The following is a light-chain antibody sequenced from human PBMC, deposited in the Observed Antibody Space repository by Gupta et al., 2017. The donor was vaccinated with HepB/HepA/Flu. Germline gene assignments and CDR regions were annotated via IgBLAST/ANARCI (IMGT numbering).Light chain of an antibody. CDR1: SSDIGGYNY. CDR2: DVS. J-gene: IGLJ2*01. CDR3: GSYTSSNTLV. Sequence: QSALTQPASLYGSPGQSITISCTGTSSDIGGYNYVSWYQQNPGKAPKLIIFDVSYRPSGVSICFSGSKSGTTASLTISGLQAEDEADYHCGSYTSSNTLVFGGGTKLTVL. V-gene: IGLV2-14*03.